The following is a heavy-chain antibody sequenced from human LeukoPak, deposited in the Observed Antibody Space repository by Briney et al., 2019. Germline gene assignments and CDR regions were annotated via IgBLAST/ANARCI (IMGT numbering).Heavy chain of an antibody. D-gene: IGHD3-22*01. CDR2: ISAYNGNT. CDR3: ARRDYYDSSGYSWFDP. J-gene: IGHJ5*02. CDR1: GYTFTSYG. Sequence: ASVKVSCKASGYTFTSYGISWVRQAPGQGLEWMGWISAYNGNTNYAQKLQGRVTMTTDTSTSTAYMELRSLRSDDTAVYYCARRDYYDSSGYSWFDPWGQGTLVTVSS. V-gene: IGHV1-18*01.